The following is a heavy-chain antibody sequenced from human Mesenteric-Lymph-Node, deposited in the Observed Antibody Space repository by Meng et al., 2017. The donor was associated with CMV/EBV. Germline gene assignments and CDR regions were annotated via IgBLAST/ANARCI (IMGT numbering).Heavy chain of an antibody. J-gene: IGHJ5*02. CDR1: GYTFSNYY. CDR2: IHPGGSDP. V-gene: IGHV5-51*01. Sequence: GESLKISCKGSGYTFSNYYIAWVRQMPGKGLEWMGIIHPGGSDPRYSPSFQGQVSISADKSIDTAYLQWSSLKASDTALYYCARGNWFDTWGQGTLVTVSS. CDR3: ARGNWFDT.